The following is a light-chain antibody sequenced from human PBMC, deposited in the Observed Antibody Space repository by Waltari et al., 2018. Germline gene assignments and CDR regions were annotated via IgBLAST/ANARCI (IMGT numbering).Light chain of an antibody. CDR3: QQTNSVPWT. Sequence: DIQMTQSPSSLSAFVGDKVTITCRASQNITRYLCWYQQRPGKAPKLLIYAASTLQSGVPSRFSGSGSGVDFTLTITSLQPEDFATYSCQQTNSVPWTLGRGTKVEIK. CDR2: AAS. J-gene: IGKJ1*01. CDR1: QNITRY. V-gene: IGKV1-39*01.